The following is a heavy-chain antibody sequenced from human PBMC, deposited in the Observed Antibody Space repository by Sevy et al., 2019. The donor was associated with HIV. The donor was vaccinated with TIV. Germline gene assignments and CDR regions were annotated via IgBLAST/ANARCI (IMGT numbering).Heavy chain of an antibody. Sequence: GGSLRLSCAVSGFTFRSYWMSWVRQAPGKGLEWVAHIKVDGSEKYHVDSVKGRFTISRDNAKNSLFLQMNSVRVEDTAVYYCARDCSSTSCRWGLDVWGQGTLVTVSS. CDR3: ARDCSSTSCRWGLDV. CDR2: IKVDGSEK. V-gene: IGHV3-7*03. J-gene: IGHJ6*02. CDR1: GFTFRSYW. D-gene: IGHD2-2*01.